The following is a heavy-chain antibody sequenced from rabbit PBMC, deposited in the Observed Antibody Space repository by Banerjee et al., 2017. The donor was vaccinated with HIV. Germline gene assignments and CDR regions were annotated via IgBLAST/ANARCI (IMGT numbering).Heavy chain of an antibody. J-gene: IGHJ4*01. CDR2: IYSGSSSST. CDR1: GFSFSSIYW. D-gene: IGHD6-1*01. CDR3: AREWGNSDSFGL. Sequence: QEQLVESGGGLVQPGGSLKLSCKASGFSFSSIYWICWVRQAPGKGLEWIACIYSGSSSSTYYASWAKGRFTISKTSSTTVTLQMTSLTAADTATYFCAREWGNSDSFGLWGPGTLVTVS. V-gene: IGHV1S45*01.